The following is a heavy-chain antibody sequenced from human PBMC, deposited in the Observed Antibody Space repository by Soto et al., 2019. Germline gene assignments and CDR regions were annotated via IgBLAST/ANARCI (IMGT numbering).Heavy chain of an antibody. CDR1: GGSISSGDYY. Sequence: PSETLSLTCTVSGGSISSGDYYWSWIRQPPGKELECIGYIYYSGSTNYNPSLKSRVTISVDTSKNQFSLKLSSVTAADTAVYYCARYDFLVGMDVWGQGTTVTVSS. CDR3: ARYDFLVGMDV. J-gene: IGHJ6*02. V-gene: IGHV4-61*08. CDR2: IYYSGST. D-gene: IGHD3-3*01.